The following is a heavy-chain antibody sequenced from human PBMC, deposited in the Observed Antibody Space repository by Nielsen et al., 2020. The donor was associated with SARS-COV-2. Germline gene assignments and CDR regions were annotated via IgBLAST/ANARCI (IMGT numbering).Heavy chain of an antibody. D-gene: IGHD2-15*01. CDR3: ARSGYCNGGTCYDGFDV. CDR2: ISQTSNYI. J-gene: IGHJ3*01. Sequence: GESLKISCAASGFIFNYYGMSWVRQAPGKGLEWVAYISQTSNYIRYAASVKGRFSISRNWNTLDLQMDSLRGDDTAVYYCARSGYCNGGTCYDGFDVWGQGTPVSVSS. V-gene: IGHV3-11*03. CDR1: GFIFNYYG.